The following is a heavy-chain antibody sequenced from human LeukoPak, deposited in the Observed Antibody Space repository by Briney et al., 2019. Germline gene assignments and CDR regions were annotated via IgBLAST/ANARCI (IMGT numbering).Heavy chain of an antibody. CDR1: GFTFTSSA. Sequence: GTSVKVSCKASGFTFTSSAVQWVRQARGQRLEWIGWIVVGSGNTNYAQKFQERVTITRDMSTSTAYMELSSLRSEDTAVYYCAATYCSGGSCPPFYYGMDVWGKGTTVTVSS. V-gene: IGHV1-58*01. D-gene: IGHD2-15*01. J-gene: IGHJ6*04. CDR2: IVVGSGNT. CDR3: AATYCSGGSCPPFYYGMDV.